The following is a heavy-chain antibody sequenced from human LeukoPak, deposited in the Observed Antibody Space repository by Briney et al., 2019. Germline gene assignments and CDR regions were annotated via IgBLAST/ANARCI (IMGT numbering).Heavy chain of an antibody. Sequence: SETLSLTCTVSGYSISSGYYWGWIRQPPGKGLEWIGSSYHSGSTYYNPSLKSRVTISVDTSKNQFSLKLSSVTAADTAVYYYASLTTAEAFDIWGQGTMVTVSS. CDR2: SYHSGST. J-gene: IGHJ3*02. CDR1: GYSISSGYY. V-gene: IGHV4-38-2*02. D-gene: IGHD3-22*01. CDR3: ASLTTAEAFDI.